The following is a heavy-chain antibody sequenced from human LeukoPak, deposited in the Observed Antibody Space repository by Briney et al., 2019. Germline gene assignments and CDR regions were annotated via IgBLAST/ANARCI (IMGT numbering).Heavy chain of an antibody. CDR3: ARDPGRGSSWTFDY. CDR1: GYTFTGYY. CDR2: INPNSGGT. J-gene: IGHJ4*02. Sequence: ASVKVSCKPSGYTFTGYYIHWVRQAPGQGLEWMGRINPNSGGTNYAQKFEGRVTMTRDTSISTAYMELSRLTSDDTAVYYCARDPGRGSSWTFDYWGQGTLVTVSS. D-gene: IGHD6-13*01. V-gene: IGHV1-2*06.